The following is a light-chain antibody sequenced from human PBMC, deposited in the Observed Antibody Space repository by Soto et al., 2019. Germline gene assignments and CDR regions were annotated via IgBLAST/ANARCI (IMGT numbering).Light chain of an antibody. Sequence: QSVLTQPPSASGTPGQRVTISCSGSSSNIGSNTVNWYQQLPGTAPKLLIYSNNQRPSGVPDPFSGSKSGTAASVAISGLQSEDEAEDYYAAWDDSLNGHVVFGGGTKVTVL. J-gene: IGLJ2*01. CDR1: SSNIGSNT. V-gene: IGLV1-44*01. CDR3: AAWDDSLNGHVV. CDR2: SNN.